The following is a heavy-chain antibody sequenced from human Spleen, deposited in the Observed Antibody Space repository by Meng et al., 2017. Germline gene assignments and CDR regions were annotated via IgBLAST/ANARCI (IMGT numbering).Heavy chain of an antibody. D-gene: IGHD3-22*01. CDR3: ARDDSSGYSFDN. V-gene: IGHV4-30-4*01. CDR1: GASIDRGDFY. J-gene: IGHJ4*02. CDR2: IYYSGST. Sequence: QVHLQESGPGLVKPSQTLSLTCTVSGASIDRGDFYWGWIRQSPGKGLEWIGYIYYSGSTYYNPSLKTRVSISVDTSKKQFSLQLNSVTAADTAVYYCARDDSSGYSFDNWGQGTLVTVSS.